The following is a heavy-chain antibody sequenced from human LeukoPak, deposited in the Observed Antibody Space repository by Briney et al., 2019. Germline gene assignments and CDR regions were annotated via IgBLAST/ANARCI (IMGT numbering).Heavy chain of an antibody. J-gene: IGHJ4*02. Sequence: GGSLRLSCAASGFTFSSYGMSWVRQAPGPGLRGVSAISGSGGSTYYADSVKGRFTISRDNSKNTLYLQMNSLRAEDTAVYYCAKDYYDSSGYYLPTHPFDYWGQGTLVTVSS. D-gene: IGHD3-22*01. CDR1: GFTFSSYG. V-gene: IGHV3-23*01. CDR3: AKDYYDSSGYYLPTHPFDY. CDR2: ISGSGGST.